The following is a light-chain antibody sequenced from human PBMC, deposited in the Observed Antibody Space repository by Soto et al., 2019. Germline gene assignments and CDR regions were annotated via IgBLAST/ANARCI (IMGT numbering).Light chain of an antibody. CDR2: EVT. CDR3: AAWDDRLNGWV. Sequence: QSALTQPASVSGSPGRSITITCTGTSSDVGGYNYVSWYQQHPGKAPKLIIHEVTNRPSGVPDRFSGSKSGTSASLAISGLQSEDEADYYCAAWDDRLNGWVFGGGTKLTVL. J-gene: IGLJ3*02. CDR1: SSDVGGYNY. V-gene: IGLV2-14*01.